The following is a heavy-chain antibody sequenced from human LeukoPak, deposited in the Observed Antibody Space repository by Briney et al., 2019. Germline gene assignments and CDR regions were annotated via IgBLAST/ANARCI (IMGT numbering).Heavy chain of an antibody. CDR2: INHSGST. CDR3: ARGWIREYYFDY. J-gene: IGHJ4*02. V-gene: IGHV4-34*01. CDR1: GGSFSGYY. D-gene: IGHD5-18*01. Sequence: SETLSLTCAVYGGSFSGYYWSWIRQPPGKGLEWIGEINHSGSTNYNPSLNSRVTISVDTSKNQFSLKLSSVTAADTAVYYCARGWIREYYFDYWGQGTLVTVSS.